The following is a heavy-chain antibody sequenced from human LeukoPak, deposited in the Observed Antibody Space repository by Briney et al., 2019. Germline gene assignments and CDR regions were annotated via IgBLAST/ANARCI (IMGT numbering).Heavy chain of an antibody. CDR3: ARRTPSKNMDV. Sequence: SETLSLTCAVYGGSFSGYYWSWIRQPPGKGLGWIGEINHSGSTNYNPSLKSRVTISVDTSKNQFSLKLSSVTAADTAVYYCARRTPSKNMDVWGKGTTVTVSS. CDR2: INHSGST. V-gene: IGHV4-34*01. CDR1: GGSFSGYY. J-gene: IGHJ6*03.